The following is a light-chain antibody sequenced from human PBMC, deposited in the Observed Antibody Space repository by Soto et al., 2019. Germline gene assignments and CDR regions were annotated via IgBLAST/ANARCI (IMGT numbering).Light chain of an antibody. J-gene: IGKJ4*01. CDR3: QQYDDLPFT. Sequence: DIQMTQSPSSLSASVGDRVTITCQASQAIGNYLTWYQQKPVKAPKLLIYEASNLETGVPSRFSGSRSVTDFTFAINSLQTEDIVTYYCQQYDDLPFTFGGGTKVEIK. V-gene: IGKV1-33*01. CDR1: QAIGNY. CDR2: EAS.